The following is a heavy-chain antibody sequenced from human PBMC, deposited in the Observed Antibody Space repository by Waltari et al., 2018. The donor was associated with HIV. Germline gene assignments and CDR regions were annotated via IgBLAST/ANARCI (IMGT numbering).Heavy chain of an antibody. CDR1: GFIFGSPW. V-gene: IGHV3-74*02. CDR2: IDGDGRVK. J-gene: IGHJ6*02. D-gene: IGHD2-8*01. Sequence: VESGGIPVQPGGSLRLSCKASGFIFGSPWMHWVRQSPGKGLFWVSRIDGDGRVKVYVDTVKGRFTISRDNSRNTLSLEMKSLRVEDSGIYHCVKDVTVTHYGVYYAGLDVWGQGTTVTV. CDR3: VKDVTVTHYGVYYAGLDV.